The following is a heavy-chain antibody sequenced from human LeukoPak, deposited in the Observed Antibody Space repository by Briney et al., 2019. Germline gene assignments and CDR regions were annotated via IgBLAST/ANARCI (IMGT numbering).Heavy chain of an antibody. D-gene: IGHD3-10*01. CDR2: INHSGST. J-gene: IGHJ5*02. CDR1: GGSFSGYY. V-gene: IGHV4-34*01. Sequence: SEPLSLPFAVYGGSFSGYYWSWIRPPPGKGLEWIGEINHSGSTNYNPSLTSRVTISVDTSKNQFSLKLSSVTAADTAVYYCARGLTYGSGSLFDLWGQGTLVSVSS. CDR3: ARGLTYGSGSLFDL.